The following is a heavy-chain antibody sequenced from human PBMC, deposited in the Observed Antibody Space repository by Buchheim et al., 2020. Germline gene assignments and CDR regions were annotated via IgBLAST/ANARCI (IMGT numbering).Heavy chain of an antibody. CDR2: IRQDGSEK. CDR3: ARTPGRTRFFDL. D-gene: IGHD4-17*01. Sequence: DVQLVQSGGGLVQPGGSLRLSCIASGFTFSDYWMNWVRQAPGKGLEWVANIRQDGSEKFYGDSVKGRFSIFRDNAKSSLYLQMSSLGVDDAALYYCARTPGRTRFFDLWGQG. V-gene: IGHV3-7*01. J-gene: IGHJ4*02. CDR1: GFTFSDYW.